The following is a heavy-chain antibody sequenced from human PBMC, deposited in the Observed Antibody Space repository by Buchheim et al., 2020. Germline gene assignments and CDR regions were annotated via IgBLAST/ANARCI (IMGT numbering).Heavy chain of an antibody. CDR1: ADSFNLAY. Sequence: QVQLQESGPGLVKPSETLSLTCTVSADSFNLAYWAWVRQPVGKGLEWIGRTYGGVNTNYNPSLQSRLTMSVDTSKRQFSLRLTSLTAADTAIYYCAREFFSSDGSRFHWGYYFDTWGQGIL. V-gene: IGHV4-4*07. CDR2: TYGGVNT. CDR3: AREFFSSDGSRFHWGYYFDT. J-gene: IGHJ4*02. D-gene: IGHD7-27*01.